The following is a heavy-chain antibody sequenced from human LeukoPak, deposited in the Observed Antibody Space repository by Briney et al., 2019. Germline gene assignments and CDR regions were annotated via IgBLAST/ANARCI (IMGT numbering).Heavy chain of an antibody. CDR2: FDPEDGET. J-gene: IGHJ4*02. D-gene: IGHD2-2*01. CDR3: ATLTEYCSSTSCSL. Sequence: GASVKVSCKVSGYTLTELSMHWVRQAPGKGPEWMGSFDPEDGETIYAQKFQGRVTMTEDTSTDTAYMELSSLRSEDTAVYYCATLTEYCSSTSCSLWGQGTLVTVSS. CDR1: GYTLTELS. V-gene: IGHV1-24*01.